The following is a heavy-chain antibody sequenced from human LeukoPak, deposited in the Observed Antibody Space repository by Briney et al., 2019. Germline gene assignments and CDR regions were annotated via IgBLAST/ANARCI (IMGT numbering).Heavy chain of an antibody. CDR3: ASLPYYDFWSGYYNFDY. J-gene: IGHJ4*02. Sequence: PGGSLRLSCAASGFTFSSYAMSWVRQAPGKGLEWVSAISGSGGSTYYADSVKGRFTISRDTSKNTLYLQMNSLRAEDTAVYYCASLPYYDFWSGYYNFDYWGQGTLVTVSS. CDR1: GFTFSSYA. CDR2: ISGSGGST. D-gene: IGHD3-3*01. V-gene: IGHV3-23*01.